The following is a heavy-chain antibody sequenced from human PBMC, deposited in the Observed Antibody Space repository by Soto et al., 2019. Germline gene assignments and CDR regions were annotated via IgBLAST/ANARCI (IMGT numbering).Heavy chain of an antibody. Sequence: ASVKVSCKVSGYTITELSMHWVRQAPGKGLEWMGGFDPEDGETIYAQKFQGRVTMTEDTSTDTAYMELSSLRSEDTAVYYCATARASIAARRGGDWFDPWGQGTLVTVSP. CDR1: GYTITELS. J-gene: IGHJ5*02. CDR3: ATARASIAARRGGDWFDP. V-gene: IGHV1-24*01. CDR2: FDPEDGET. D-gene: IGHD6-6*01.